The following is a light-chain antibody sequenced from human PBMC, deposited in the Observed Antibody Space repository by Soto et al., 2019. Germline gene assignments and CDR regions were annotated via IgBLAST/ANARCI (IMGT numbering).Light chain of an antibody. CDR1: QSLPHSDGNTY. J-gene: IGKJ1*01. Sequence: DIVITQTPLSSPVTLGQAASISCRSSQSLPHSDGNTYLSWFQQKPGQPPRLLIYKVSDRFSGVPDRFSGSGAGTDFTLTISRVEAEDAGVYYCMQGTQSTWTFGQGTKVDIK. CDR3: MQGTQSTWT. CDR2: KVS. V-gene: IGKV2-24*01.